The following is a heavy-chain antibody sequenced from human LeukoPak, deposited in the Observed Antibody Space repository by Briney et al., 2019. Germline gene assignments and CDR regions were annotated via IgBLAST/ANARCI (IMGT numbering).Heavy chain of an antibody. Sequence: PSETLSLTCTVSGGSIRSSYYYWSWIRQPPGKGLEWIGYIYHSGSTYYNPSLKSRVTISVDRSKNQFSLKLSSVTAADTAVYYCARAGYSYGYFDYWGQGTLVTVSS. CDR1: GGSIRSSYYY. J-gene: IGHJ4*02. CDR3: ARAGYSYGYFDY. V-gene: IGHV4-30-2*01. D-gene: IGHD5-18*01. CDR2: IYHSGST.